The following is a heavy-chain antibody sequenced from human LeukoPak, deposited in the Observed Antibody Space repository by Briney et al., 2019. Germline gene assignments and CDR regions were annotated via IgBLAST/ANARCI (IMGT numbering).Heavy chain of an antibody. CDR3: ARAGAAGLDY. Sequence: SETLSLTCTVSGGPISSYYWSWIRQPPGKGLEWIGYIYYSGSTNYNPSLKSRVTISVDTSKNQFSLKLSSVTAADTAVYYCARAGAAGLDYWGQGTLVTVSS. CDR1: GGPISSYY. CDR2: IYYSGST. D-gene: IGHD6-13*01. V-gene: IGHV4-59*01. J-gene: IGHJ4*02.